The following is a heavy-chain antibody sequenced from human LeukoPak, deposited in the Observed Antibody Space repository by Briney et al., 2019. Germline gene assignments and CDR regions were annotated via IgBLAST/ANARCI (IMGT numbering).Heavy chain of an antibody. CDR3: AKQLGGSGWTSYYYYGMDV. CDR1: GGSISSSNYY. Sequence: SETLSLTCTVSGGSISSSNYYWGCIRQPPGKGLEWIGNIYYTGSTYYNPSLKSRVAISVDTSKNQFSLKLKSVTAADTAVYYCAKQLGGSGWTSYYYYGMDVWGQGTTVTVSS. J-gene: IGHJ6*02. V-gene: IGHV4-39*07. CDR2: IYYTGST. D-gene: IGHD6-19*01.